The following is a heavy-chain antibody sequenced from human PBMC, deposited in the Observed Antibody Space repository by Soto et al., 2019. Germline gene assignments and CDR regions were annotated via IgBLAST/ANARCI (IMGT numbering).Heavy chain of an antibody. CDR3: ARDLGGPDY. V-gene: IGHV3-74*03. CDR1: DFSLSPYW. CDR2: LSSDGFGA. J-gene: IGHJ4*02. Sequence: LRLSCAASDFSLSPYWMHWVRQVPGRGLEWVARLSSDGFGAAYADSVKGRFFISRDIARNTLSLQMNSLRADDTAVYYCARDLGGPDYWGRGTSVTVSS. D-gene: IGHD3-16*01.